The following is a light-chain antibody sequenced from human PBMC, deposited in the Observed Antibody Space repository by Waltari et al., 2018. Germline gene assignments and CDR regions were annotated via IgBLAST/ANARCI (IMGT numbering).Light chain of an antibody. CDR2: DVS. CDR3: CSYAGSSTHVL. V-gene: IGLV2-23*02. CDR1: SSDVGGYNY. J-gene: IGLJ2*01. Sequence: QSALTQPASVSGSPGQSITISCTGTSSDVGGYNYVSWYQQYQGKAPKLMIYDVSKRPSGVSNRFAGSKSGNTASLTISGLQAEDEADYYCCSYAGSSTHVLFGGGTKLTVL.